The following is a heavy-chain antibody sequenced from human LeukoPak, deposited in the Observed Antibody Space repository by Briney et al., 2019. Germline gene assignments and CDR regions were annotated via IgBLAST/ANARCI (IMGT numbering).Heavy chain of an antibody. D-gene: IGHD1-26*01. J-gene: IGHJ4*02. Sequence: SVKVSCKASGGTFSSYAISWVRQAPGQGLEWMGGIIPIFGRANYAQKFQGRITMTRDASTSTVYMELRSLRSEDTAVYYCARDRWELPYYFDYWGQGTLVTVSS. CDR1: GGTFSSYA. CDR2: IIPIFGRA. CDR3: ARDRWELPYYFDY. V-gene: IGHV1-69*05.